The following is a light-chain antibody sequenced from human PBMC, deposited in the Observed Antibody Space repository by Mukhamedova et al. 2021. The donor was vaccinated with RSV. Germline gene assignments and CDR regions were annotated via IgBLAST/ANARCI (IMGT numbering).Light chain of an antibody. CDR2: DVS. CDR3: SSYAPRVLWV. Sequence: KLMIYDVSNRPSGVSDRFSGSKSGNTASLTISELQADDEADYYCSSYAPRVLWVFGGGTKLTVL. V-gene: IGLV2-14*03. J-gene: IGLJ3*02.